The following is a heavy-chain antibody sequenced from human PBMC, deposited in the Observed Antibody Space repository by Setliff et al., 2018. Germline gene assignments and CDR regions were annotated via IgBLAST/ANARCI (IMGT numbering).Heavy chain of an antibody. CDR3: ARDGITFGGVIAYRGAFDI. J-gene: IGHJ3*02. CDR1: GGSISSGGYS. V-gene: IGHV4-30-2*01. D-gene: IGHD3-16*02. Sequence: PSETLSLTCAVSGGSISSGGYSWGWIRQPPGKGLEWIGYIYHSGSTYYNPSLKSRVTISVDRSKNQFSLKLSSVTAADTAVYYCARDGITFGGVIAYRGAFDIWGQGTMVTVSS. CDR2: IYHSGST.